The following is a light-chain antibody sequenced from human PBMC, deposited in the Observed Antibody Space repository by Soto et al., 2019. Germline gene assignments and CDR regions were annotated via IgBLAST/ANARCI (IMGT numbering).Light chain of an antibody. Sequence: DIQMTQSPSSLSASVGDRVTITCRASQGFSNYLAWYQQKPGKVPKLLIYAASSLQSGVPSRFSGSGSGTDFTLTISSLQPEDVAAYYCQKYNSAPLTFGGGTKVDI. V-gene: IGKV1-27*01. J-gene: IGKJ4*01. CDR2: AAS. CDR1: QGFSNY. CDR3: QKYNSAPLT.